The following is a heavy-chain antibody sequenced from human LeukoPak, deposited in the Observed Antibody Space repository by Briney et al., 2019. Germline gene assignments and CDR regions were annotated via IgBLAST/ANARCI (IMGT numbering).Heavy chain of an antibody. D-gene: IGHD6-13*01. Sequence: SETLSLTCAVYGGSFSGYYWSWIRQPPGKWLEWIGEINHSGSTNYNPSLKSRVTISVDTSKNQFSLKLSSVTAADTAVYYCARGSSSWMDYYMDVWGKGATVTVSS. J-gene: IGHJ6*03. CDR2: INHSGST. V-gene: IGHV4-34*01. CDR3: ARGSSSWMDYYMDV. CDR1: GGSFSGYY.